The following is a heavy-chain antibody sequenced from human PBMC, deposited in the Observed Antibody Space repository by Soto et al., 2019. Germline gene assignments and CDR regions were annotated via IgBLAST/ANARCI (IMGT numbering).Heavy chain of an antibody. J-gene: IGHJ6*02. CDR3: ARRYCTNGVCYRYYYYGMDV. Sequence: GGSLRLSCAASGFTFSSYAMHWVRQAPGKGLEWVAVISYDGNNKYYADSVKGRFTISRDNSKNTLYLQMNSLRAEDTAVYYCARRYCTNGVCYRYYYYGMDVWGQGTTVTVSS. D-gene: IGHD2-8*01. CDR1: GFTFSSYA. V-gene: IGHV3-30-3*01. CDR2: ISYDGNNK.